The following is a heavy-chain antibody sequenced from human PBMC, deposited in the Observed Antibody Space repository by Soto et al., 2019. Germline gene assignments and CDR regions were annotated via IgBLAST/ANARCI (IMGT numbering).Heavy chain of an antibody. J-gene: IGHJ4*02. CDR3: TTADKGSGSYYRAY. V-gene: IGHV3-15*01. CDR1: GFTFSNAW. Sequence: EVQLVESGGGLVKPGGSLRLSCAASGFTFSNAWMSWVRQAPGKGLEWVGRIKSKTDGGTTDYAAPVKGRFTSSRDDSKTTLYLQMNRRKTDDTAVYYCTTADKGSGSYYRAYWGQGTLVIVSS. D-gene: IGHD3-10*01. CDR2: IKSKTDGGTT.